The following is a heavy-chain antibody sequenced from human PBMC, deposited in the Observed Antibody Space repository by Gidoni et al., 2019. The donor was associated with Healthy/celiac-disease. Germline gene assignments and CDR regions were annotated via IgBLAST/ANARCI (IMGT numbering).Heavy chain of an antibody. V-gene: IGHV4-61*02. Sequence: QVQLQESGPGLVKPSQTLSLTCTVSGGSISRGSYYWSWIRQPAGKGLEWIGRIYTSGSTNYNPSLKSRVTISVDTSKNQFSLKLSSVTAADTAVYYCARDGRIAVAGLAAFDIWGQGTMVTVSS. J-gene: IGHJ3*02. CDR1: GGSISRGSYY. CDR3: ARDGRIAVAGLAAFDI. CDR2: IYTSGST. D-gene: IGHD6-19*01.